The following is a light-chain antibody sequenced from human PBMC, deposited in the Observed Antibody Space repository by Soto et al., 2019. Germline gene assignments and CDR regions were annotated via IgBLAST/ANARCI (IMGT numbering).Light chain of an antibody. CDR2: QTS. CDR1: QYINTR. V-gene: IGKV3-11*01. J-gene: IGKJ1*01. CDR3: QQYGSSPWT. Sequence: EIVLTQSPATLSSFPGDRVTLSCRSSQYINTRLAWYQHRPGQSPRLLIYQTSLRAAGIPARFSASGSGTDFTLTISDVQPEDFALYYCQQYGSSPWTFGQGTKVDIK.